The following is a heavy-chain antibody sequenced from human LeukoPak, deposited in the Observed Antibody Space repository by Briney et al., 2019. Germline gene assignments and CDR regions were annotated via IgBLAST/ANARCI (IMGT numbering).Heavy chain of an antibody. V-gene: IGHV4-59*08. D-gene: IGHD1-7*01. CDR1: GGTISSYY. CDR3: ARHFNWNYGVDAFDI. Sequence: SETLSLTCTVSGGTISSYYWSWIRQPPGKGLEWIGYIYYSGSTNYNPSLKSRVTISVDTSKNQFSLKLSSVTAADTAVYYCARHFNWNYGVDAFDIWGQGTMVTVSS. J-gene: IGHJ3*02. CDR2: IYYSGST.